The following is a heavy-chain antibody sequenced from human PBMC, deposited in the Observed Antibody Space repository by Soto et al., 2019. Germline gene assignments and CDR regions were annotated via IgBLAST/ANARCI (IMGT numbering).Heavy chain of an antibody. J-gene: IGHJ5*02. V-gene: IGHV1-18*01. CDR2: ISAYNGNT. D-gene: IGHD3-3*01. Sequence: QVQLVQSGAEVKKPGASVKVSCKASGYTFTSYGISWVRQAPGQGLEWMGWISAYNGNTNYAQKLQGRVTMTTDTSTSTAYMELRSLRSDDTAVYYCARDPLYYDFWSGSANWFDPWGQGTLVTVSS. CDR3: ARDPLYYDFWSGSANWFDP. CDR1: GYTFTSYG.